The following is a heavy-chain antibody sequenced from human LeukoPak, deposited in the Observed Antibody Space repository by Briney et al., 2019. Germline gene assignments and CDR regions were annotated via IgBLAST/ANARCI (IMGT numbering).Heavy chain of an antibody. D-gene: IGHD6-13*01. J-gene: IGHJ4*02. V-gene: IGHV4-59*08. Sequence: PSETLSLTCTVSGGSISSYYWSWIRQPPGKGLEWIGYTFYIGGSNYNPSLKSRVTISLDTSKNQFSLNLSSVTAADTAVYYCARGGYTFSLDYWGQGTLVTVSS. CDR1: GGSISSYY. CDR3: ARGGYTFSLDY. CDR2: TFYIGGS.